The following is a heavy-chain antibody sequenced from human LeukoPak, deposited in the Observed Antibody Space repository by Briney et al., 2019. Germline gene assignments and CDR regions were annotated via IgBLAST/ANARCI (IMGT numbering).Heavy chain of an antibody. J-gene: IGHJ4*02. CDR2: IYSGGST. D-gene: IGHD3-10*01. Sequence: GGSLRLSCAASGFTVSSNYMNWVRQAPGKGLEWVSVIYSGGSTYYADSVKGRFTISRDNSKNTLYLQMNSLRAEDTAVYYCARDRVSLWFGELLKWGQGTLVTVSS. CDR3: ARDRVSLWFGELLK. CDR1: GFTVSSNY. V-gene: IGHV3-53*01.